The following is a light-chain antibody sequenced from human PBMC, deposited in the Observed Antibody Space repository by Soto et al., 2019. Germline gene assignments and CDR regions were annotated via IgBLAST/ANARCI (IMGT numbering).Light chain of an antibody. CDR1: SSDVGGYNY. CDR3: SSYTSSSTLV. Sequence: QSALTQPASVCGSPAQSITISCSGTSSDVGGYNYVSWYQQHPGKAPKLMISEVSNRPSGVSNRFSGSKSGNTASLTISGLQAEDEADYYCSSYTSSSTLVFGGGTKLTVL. V-gene: IGLV2-14*01. CDR2: EVS. J-gene: IGLJ2*01.